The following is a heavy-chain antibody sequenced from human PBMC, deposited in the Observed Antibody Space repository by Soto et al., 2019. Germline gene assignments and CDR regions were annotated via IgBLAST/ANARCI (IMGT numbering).Heavy chain of an antibody. J-gene: IGHJ5*02. CDR1: GYSISAGGYY. Sequence: LEESGPGLVKPSQTLSLTCFVSGYSISAGGYYWSWIRHHPGKGLEWIGSFYSSGSIIYNPSLRSRVSISRDTSSNQFSMSLTSVTAADTARYYCARMYSSGSGWFHPWGQGILVTASS. CDR3: ARMYSSGSGWFHP. CDR2: FYSSGSI. D-gene: IGHD6-19*01. V-gene: IGHV4-31*03.